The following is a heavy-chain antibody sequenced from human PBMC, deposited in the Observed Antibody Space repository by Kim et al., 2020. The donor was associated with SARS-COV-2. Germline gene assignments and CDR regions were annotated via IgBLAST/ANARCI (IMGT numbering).Heavy chain of an antibody. Sequence: GESLKISCEASGYRFSTYCIAWVRQMPGKGLEWMGIIYPSNSLTYYSPSFQGQVTISVDKSIDTAFLEWTSLKSSDTAIYFCARPKYSTSRFPFDTWGQG. CDR2: IYPSNSLT. D-gene: IGHD2-2*01. CDR1: GYRFSTYC. V-gene: IGHV5-51*01. J-gene: IGHJ4*02. CDR3: ARPKYSTSRFPFDT.